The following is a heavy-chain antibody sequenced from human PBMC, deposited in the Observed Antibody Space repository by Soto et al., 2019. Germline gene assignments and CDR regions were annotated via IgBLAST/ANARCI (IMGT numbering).Heavy chain of an antibody. CDR2: IYYSWA. Sequence: SGTLSVTWTFSCASSSNYDYFCRFILQPPGKGLEWIGFIYYSWACYDPSLKRRATISADTSKNHFSLKLTSVTAADTAVYYCARDLAYCASGSCYAKWGSWGQGTLVTVSS. D-gene: IGHD2-21*01. V-gene: IGHV4-30-4*01. CDR3: ARDLAYCASGSCYAKWGS. CDR1: CASSSNYDYF. J-gene: IGHJ5*02.